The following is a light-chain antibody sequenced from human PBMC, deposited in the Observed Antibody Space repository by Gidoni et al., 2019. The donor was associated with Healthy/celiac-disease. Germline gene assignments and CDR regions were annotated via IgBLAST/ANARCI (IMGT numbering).Light chain of an antibody. J-gene: IGLJ3*02. CDR3: AAWDDSLSGSWV. V-gene: IGLV1-47*01. CDR1: SSNIGSNY. Sequence: QSVLTQPPSASGPPGQRVTISCSGSSSNIGSNYVYWYQQLPGTAPKLLIYRNTQRPSGVPDRFSGSKSGTSASLAISGLRSEDEADYYCAAWDDSLSGSWVFGGGTKLTVL. CDR2: RNT.